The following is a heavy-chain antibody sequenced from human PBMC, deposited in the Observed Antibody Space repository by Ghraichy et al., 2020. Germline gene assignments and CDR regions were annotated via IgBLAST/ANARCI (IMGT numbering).Heavy chain of an antibody. CDR2: IIPLFGNT. V-gene: IGHV1-69*06. CDR3: ASVQGNVLPAIGLGTFDI. J-gene: IGHJ3*02. CDR1: GGALSTYG. Sequence: SVKVSCKASGGALSTYGVSWVRQAPGQGLEWMGGIIPLFGNTDYPQKFQGRVTITADKSTNTAYMELSSLTSEDTAVYFCASVQGNVLPAIGLGTFDIWGQGTMITVSS. D-gene: IGHD2-15*01.